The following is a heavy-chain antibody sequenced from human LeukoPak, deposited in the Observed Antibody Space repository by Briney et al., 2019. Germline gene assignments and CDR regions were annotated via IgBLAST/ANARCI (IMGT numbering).Heavy chain of an antibody. CDR2: INPNSGGT. CDR1: GYTFTGYY. V-gene: IGHV1-2*02. J-gene: IGHJ4*02. Sequence: ASVKVSCKASGYTFTGYYMRWVRPAPGQGLEWMGWINPNSGGTNYAQKFQGRVTMTRDTSISTAYMELSRLRSDDTAVYYCARDLYGDYAFDYWGQGTLVTVSS. CDR3: ARDLYGDYAFDY. D-gene: IGHD4-17*01.